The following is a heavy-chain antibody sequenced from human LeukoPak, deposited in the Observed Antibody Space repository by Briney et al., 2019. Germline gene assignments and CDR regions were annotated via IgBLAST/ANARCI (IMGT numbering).Heavy chain of an antibody. CDR1: GYTFTGYY. V-gene: IGHV1-2*06. D-gene: IGHD2-8*01. CDR2: INPNSGGT. J-gene: IGHJ4*02. CDR3: ARRGCTNGVCYGESDY. Sequence: ASVKVSCKASGYTFTGYYMHWVRQAPGQGLEWMGRINPNSGGTNYAQKFQGRVTMATDTSTSTAYMELRSLRSDDTAVYYCARRGCTNGVCYGESDYWGQGTLVTVSS.